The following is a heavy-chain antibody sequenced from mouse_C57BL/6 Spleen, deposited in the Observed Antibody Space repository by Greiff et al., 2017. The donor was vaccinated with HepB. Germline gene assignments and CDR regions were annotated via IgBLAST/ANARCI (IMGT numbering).Heavy chain of an antibody. V-gene: IGHV1-39*01. CDR2: INPNYGTT. D-gene: IGHD1-1*01. J-gene: IGHJ4*01. CDR1: GYSFTDYN. Sequence: VQLKESGPELVKPGASVKISCKASGYSFTDYNMNWVKQSNGKSLEWIGVINPNYGTTSYNQKFKGKATLTVDQSSSTAYMQLNSLTSEDSAVYYCAREDYYGSSFVVYAMDYWGQGTSVTVSS. CDR3: AREDYYGSSFVVYAMDY.